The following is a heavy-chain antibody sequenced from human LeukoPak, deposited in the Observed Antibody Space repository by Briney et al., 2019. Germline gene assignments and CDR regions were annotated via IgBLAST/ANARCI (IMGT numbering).Heavy chain of an antibody. CDR1: GYTFTSYG. Sequence: GASVKVSCKASGYTFTSYGISWVRQAPGQGLEWMGWINPNSGGTNYAQKFQGRVTMTRDTSISTAYMELSRLRSDDTAVYYCARDPSMITFGGVIVIKGHFDYWGQGTLVTVSS. V-gene: IGHV1-2*02. J-gene: IGHJ4*02. CDR2: INPNSGGT. D-gene: IGHD3-16*02. CDR3: ARDPSMITFGGVIVIKGHFDY.